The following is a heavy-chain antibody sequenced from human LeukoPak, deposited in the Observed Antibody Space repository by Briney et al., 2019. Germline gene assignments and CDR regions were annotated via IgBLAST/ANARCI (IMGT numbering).Heavy chain of an antibody. CDR2: ISSSSTYI. Sequence: PGRSLRLSCAASGFPFSSYSMNWVRPAPGKGLEWVSSISSSSTYIYYADSVKGRFTISRDNAKNSLYLQRNSLRAEDTAVYYCARDRPPNYFDDWGQGTLVTVSS. CDR3: ARDRPPNYFDD. CDR1: GFPFSSYS. J-gene: IGHJ4*02. V-gene: IGHV3-21*01.